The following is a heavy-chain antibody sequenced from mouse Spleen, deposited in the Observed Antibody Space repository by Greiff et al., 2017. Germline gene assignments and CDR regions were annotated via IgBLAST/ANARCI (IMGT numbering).Heavy chain of an antibody. CDR3: ARSRGNYDYYAMDY. J-gene: IGHJ4*01. CDR2: INPNNGGT. CDR1: GYTFTDYN. Sequence: EVQLQQSGPELVKPGASVKIPCKASGYTFTDYNMDWVKQSHGKSLEWIGDINPNNGGTIYNQKFKGKATLTVDKSSSTAYMELRSLTSEDTAVYYCARSRGNYDYYAMDYWGQGTSVTVSS. V-gene: IGHV1-18*01. D-gene: IGHD2-1*01.